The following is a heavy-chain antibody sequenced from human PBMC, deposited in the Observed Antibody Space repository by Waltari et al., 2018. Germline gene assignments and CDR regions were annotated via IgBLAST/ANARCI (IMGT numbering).Heavy chain of an antibody. V-gene: IGHV3-21*04. CDR2: ISSSRSYI. Sequence: EVQLVESGGGLVKPGGSLRLSCAASGFTFSSYSMNWVRQAPGKGLEWVSSISSSRSYIYYADSVKGRFTISRDNAKNSLYLQMNSLRAEDTALYYCAKVMGATRGYFDYWGQGTLVTVSS. CDR3: AKVMGATRGYFDY. D-gene: IGHD1-26*01. J-gene: IGHJ4*02. CDR1: GFTFSSYS.